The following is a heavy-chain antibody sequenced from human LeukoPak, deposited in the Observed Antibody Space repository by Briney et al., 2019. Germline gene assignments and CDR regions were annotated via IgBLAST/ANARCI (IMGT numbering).Heavy chain of an antibody. D-gene: IGHD1-1*01. CDR1: GFSFSTYG. V-gene: IGHV3-30*18. J-gene: IGHJ1*01. CDR3: AKDYGYRTGTISD. CDR2: ISYDGNSQ. Sequence: GGSLRLSCVTSGFSFSTYGLHWVRQAPGRGPEWVAFISYDGNSQDYTESVKGRFTISRDNSRNTNTFFLQMTSLRIGDTAVYYCAKDYGYRTGTISDWGQGALVTVSS.